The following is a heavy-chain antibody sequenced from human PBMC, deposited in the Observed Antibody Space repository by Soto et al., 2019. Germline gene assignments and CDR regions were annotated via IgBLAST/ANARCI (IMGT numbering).Heavy chain of an antibody. CDR1: GGSISSYY. D-gene: IGHD1-26*01. Sequence: SETLSLTCTVSGGSISSYYWSWIRQPTGKGLEWIGYIYYSGSTNYNPSLKSRVTISVDTSKNQFSLKLSSVTAADTAVYYCARGDGFRGWETNYFDYWGQGTLVTVSS. CDR3: ARGDGFRGWETNYFDY. CDR2: IYYSGST. V-gene: IGHV4-59*08. J-gene: IGHJ4*02.